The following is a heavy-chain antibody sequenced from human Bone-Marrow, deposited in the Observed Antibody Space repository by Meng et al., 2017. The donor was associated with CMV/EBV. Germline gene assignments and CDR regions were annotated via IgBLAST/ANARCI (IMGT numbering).Heavy chain of an antibody. J-gene: IGHJ3*02. V-gene: IGHV1-2*02. D-gene: IGHD2-2*03. CDR2: INPNSGGT. Sequence: ASVKVSCKASGYTFTGYYMHWVRQAPGQGLEWMGWINPNSGGTNYAQKFQGRVTMTTDTSTSTAYMELRSLRSDDTAVYYCARDIRRKNGYCSSTSCRTDAFDIWGQGTMVTVSS. CDR1: GYTFTGYY. CDR3: ARDIRRKNGYCSSTSCRTDAFDI.